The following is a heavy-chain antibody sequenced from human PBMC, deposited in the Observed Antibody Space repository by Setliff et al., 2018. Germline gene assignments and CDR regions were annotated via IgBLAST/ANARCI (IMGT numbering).Heavy chain of an antibody. CDR2: VYYTGTT. J-gene: IGHJ3*02. Sequence: SETLSLTCTVSGGSINSGVYYWGWIRQPPGKGLEWIGSVYYTGTTSYNPSLKSRLTMSLDTSKNQLSLRLTSVTAADTAIYYCASGYNFWSGYFVVAYAGGGFDIWGQGTMVTVSS. D-gene: IGHD3-3*01. V-gene: IGHV4-39*07. CDR3: ASGYNFWSGYFVVAYAGGGFDI. CDR1: GGSINSGVYY.